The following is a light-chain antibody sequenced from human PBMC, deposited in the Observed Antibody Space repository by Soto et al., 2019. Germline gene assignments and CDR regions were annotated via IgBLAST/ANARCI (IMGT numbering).Light chain of an antibody. CDR3: QSYDSSLSVV. J-gene: IGLJ2*01. Sequence: QSVLTQPPSVSGAARQRVTSSCTRSSSNIGAGYDVHWYQQLPGTAPKLLIYVNSNRPSGVPDRFSGSKSGTSASLAITGLQAEDEADYYCQSYDSSLSVVFGGGTKLTVL. CDR1: SSNIGAGYD. V-gene: IGLV1-40*01. CDR2: VNS.